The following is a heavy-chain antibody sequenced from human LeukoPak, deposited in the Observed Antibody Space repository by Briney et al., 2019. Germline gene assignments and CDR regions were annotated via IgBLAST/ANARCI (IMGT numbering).Heavy chain of an antibody. D-gene: IGHD3-22*01. CDR2: IYTSGST. V-gene: IGHV4-4*07. Sequence: PSETLSLTCTVSGGSNSRHYWSWIRQPAGKGLEWIGRIYTSGSTNYNPSLKSRVIMSVDTSNNQFSLKLSSVTAADTAVYYCARPTYYYDSSGYWAFDIWGQGTMVTVSS. CDR3: ARPTYYYDSSGYWAFDI. CDR1: GGSNSRHY. J-gene: IGHJ3*02.